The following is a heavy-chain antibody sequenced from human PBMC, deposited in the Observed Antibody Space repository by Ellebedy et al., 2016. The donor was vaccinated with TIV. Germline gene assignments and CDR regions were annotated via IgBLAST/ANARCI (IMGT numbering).Heavy chain of an antibody. J-gene: IGHJ4*02. CDR3: ASPGYYGPFDF. Sequence: PGGSLRLSCEASGFTVSASYLSWVRQAPGKGLEWVSTIYSGGSTNYADSVEGRFTISRHSSKNMLYLQMNALRLEDTAVYYCASPGYYGPFDFWGQGTLVTVSS. V-gene: IGHV3-53*04. CDR1: GFTVSASY. D-gene: IGHD3-3*01. CDR2: IYSGGST.